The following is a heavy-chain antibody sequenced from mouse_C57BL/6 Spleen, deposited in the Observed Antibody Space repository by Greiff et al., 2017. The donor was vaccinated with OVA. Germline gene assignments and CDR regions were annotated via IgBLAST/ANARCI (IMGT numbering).Heavy chain of an antibody. CDR3: ARQEGYDYDGGWFAY. J-gene: IGHJ3*01. V-gene: IGHV5-6*01. D-gene: IGHD2-4*01. CDR2: ISSGGSYT. Sequence: EVQGVESGGDLVKPGGSLKLSCAASGFTFSSYGMSWVRQTPDKRLEWVATISSGGSYTYYPDSVKGRFTISRDNAKNTLYLQMSSLKSEDTAMYYCARQEGYDYDGGWFAYWGQGTLVTVSA. CDR1: GFTFSSYG.